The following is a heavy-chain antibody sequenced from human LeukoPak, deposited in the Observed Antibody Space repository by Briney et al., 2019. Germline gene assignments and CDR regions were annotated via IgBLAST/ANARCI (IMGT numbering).Heavy chain of an antibody. D-gene: IGHD3-9*01. V-gene: IGHV4-31*03. CDR3: AREHLSGYYISYFDY. CDR2: IYYSGST. CDR1: GGSVSSGGYY. J-gene: IGHJ4*02. Sequence: SQTLSLTCTVSGGSVSSGGYYWSWIRQHPGKGLEWIGYIYYSGSTYYNPSLKSRVTISVNTSKNQFSLKLSSVTAADTAVYYCAREHLSGYYISYFDYWGQGTLVTVSS.